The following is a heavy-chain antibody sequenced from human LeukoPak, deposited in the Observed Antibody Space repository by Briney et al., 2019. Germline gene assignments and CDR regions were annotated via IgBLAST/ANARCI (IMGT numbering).Heavy chain of an antibody. CDR3: PRDYDDSSGSYYYYGMDV. J-gene: IGHJ6*02. D-gene: IGHD3-22*01. CDR2: ITNSGTTI. Sequence: PGGSLRLSCAASGFTFTDFYMSWIRQAPGKGLEWVSYITNSGTTIYYADSVKGRFTISRDNSKNTLYLQMNSLRAEDTAVYYCPRDYDDSSGSYYYYGMDVWGQGPTVTVSS. CDR1: GFTFTDFY. V-gene: IGHV3-11*04.